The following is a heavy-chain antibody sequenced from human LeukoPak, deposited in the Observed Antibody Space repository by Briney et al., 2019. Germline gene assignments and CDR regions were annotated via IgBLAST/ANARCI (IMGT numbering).Heavy chain of an antibody. D-gene: IGHD5-24*01. V-gene: IGHV1-8*01. Sequence: VASVKVSCKASGYTFTSYDINWVRQATGQGLEWMGWMNPNSGNTGYAQKFQGRVTITTDESTSTAYMELSSLRSEDTAVYYCASADGYNFNYFDYWGQGTLVTVSS. CDR1: GYTFTSYD. J-gene: IGHJ4*02. CDR2: MNPNSGNT. CDR3: ASADGYNFNYFDY.